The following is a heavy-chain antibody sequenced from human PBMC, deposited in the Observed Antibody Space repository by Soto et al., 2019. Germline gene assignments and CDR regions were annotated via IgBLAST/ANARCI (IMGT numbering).Heavy chain of an antibody. Sequence: EVQLVETGGGLIQPGGSLRLSCAASGFTVSSNYMSWVRQAPGKGLEWVSVIYSGGSTYYADSVKGRFTISRDNTKNSLYLQMNSLRVDDTAVYYCSKNLAWSGDDYWGQGTLVAVSS. V-gene: IGHV3-53*02. CDR3: SKNLAWSGDDY. CDR2: IYSGGST. CDR1: GFTVSSNY. D-gene: IGHD1-1*01. J-gene: IGHJ4*02.